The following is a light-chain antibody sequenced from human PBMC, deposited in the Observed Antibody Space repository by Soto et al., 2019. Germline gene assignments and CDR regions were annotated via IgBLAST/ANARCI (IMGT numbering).Light chain of an antibody. CDR1: RSISTY. V-gene: IGKV3-15*01. CDR2: GAS. CDR3: QQYYTWPRGT. J-gene: IGKJ1*01. Sequence: VLTQSPATLSLSAGDRDTLPCRVSRSISTYLAWYQQKPGQAPRLLIYGASTRATGIPARFSGSGSGTEFNLTISSLQSEDFAVYYCQQYYTWPRGTFGQGTKVDIK.